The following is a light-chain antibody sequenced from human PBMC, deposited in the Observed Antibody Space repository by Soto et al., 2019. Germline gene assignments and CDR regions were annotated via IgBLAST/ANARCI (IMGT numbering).Light chain of an antibody. V-gene: IGKV2-30*01. Sequence: DVVMTQSPLSLPVTLGQPASISCRSSQSLLYSDGNTYLSWFQQRPGQSPRRLIYKVSIRDSGVPDRVSGSGSGTAFTLKITRVEAEDVGVYYCMQGKYWPSRTFGQGTKVDIK. J-gene: IGKJ1*01. CDR2: KVS. CDR3: MQGKYWPSRT. CDR1: QSLLYSDGNTY.